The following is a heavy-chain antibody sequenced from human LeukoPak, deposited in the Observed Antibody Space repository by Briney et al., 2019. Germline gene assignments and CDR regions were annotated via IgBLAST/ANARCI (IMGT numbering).Heavy chain of an antibody. V-gene: IGHV3-48*03. J-gene: IGHJ4*02. CDR1: GFTFNDYE. Sequence: GGSLRLSCAASGFTFNDYEMNWVRQAPGKGLEWVSYITSSGSTIYNADSVKGRFTISRDNAKNSLYLQMNSPRAEVTAVYYCARAVYYFDYWGQGTLVTVSS. CDR2: ITSSGSTI. CDR3: ARAVYYFDY.